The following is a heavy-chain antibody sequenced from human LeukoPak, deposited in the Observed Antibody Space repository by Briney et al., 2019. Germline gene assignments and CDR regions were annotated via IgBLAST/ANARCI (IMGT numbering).Heavy chain of an antibody. Sequence: ASVKVSCKASGYTFTSYGINWVRQATGQGLEWMGWMNPNSGNTGYAQKFQGRVTMTRNTSISTAYMELSSLRSEDTAVYYCARKGRVCCTGNWFDPWGQGTLVTVSS. CDR1: GYTFTSYG. CDR2: MNPNSGNT. J-gene: IGHJ5*02. D-gene: IGHD2-8*01. CDR3: ARKGRVCCTGNWFDP. V-gene: IGHV1-8*01.